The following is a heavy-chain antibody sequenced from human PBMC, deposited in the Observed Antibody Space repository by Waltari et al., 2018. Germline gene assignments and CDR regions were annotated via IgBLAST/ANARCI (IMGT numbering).Heavy chain of an antibody. CDR1: GGSISSYY. CDR3: ARDRGSSWSYYYYMDV. D-gene: IGHD6-13*01. Sequence: QLQLQESGPGLVKPSETLSLTCTVSGGSISSYYWSWIRQPAGKGLEWIGRIYTSGSTNYNPSLKSRVTISVDTSKNQFSLKLSSVTAADTAVYYCARDRGSSWSYYYYMDVWGKGTTVTVSS. CDR2: IYTSGST. J-gene: IGHJ6*03. V-gene: IGHV4-4*07.